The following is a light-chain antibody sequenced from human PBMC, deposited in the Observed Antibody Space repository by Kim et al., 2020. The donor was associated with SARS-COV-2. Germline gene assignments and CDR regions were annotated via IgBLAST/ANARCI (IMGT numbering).Light chain of an antibody. CDR2: EVT. V-gene: IGLV2-8*01. CDR3: SSYAGSNNLV. CDR1: SSDVGGYNY. Sequence: GRALTIACTGTSSDVGGYNYVSWYQQHPAKAPKLMIYEVTKRPSGVPDRFSGSKSGNTASLTVSGLQAEDEADYYCSSYAGSNNLVFGGGTQLTVL. J-gene: IGLJ2*01.